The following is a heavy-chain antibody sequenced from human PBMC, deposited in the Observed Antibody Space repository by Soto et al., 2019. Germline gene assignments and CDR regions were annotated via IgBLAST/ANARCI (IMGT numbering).Heavy chain of an antibody. CDR3: ARGRANYYGSGSYYMA. CDR2: INHSGST. V-gene: IGHV4-34*01. CDR1: GGSFIGYY. J-gene: IGHJ5*02. D-gene: IGHD3-10*01. Sequence: SETLSLTCAVYGGSFIGYYWSWSRQPPGKGLEWIGEINHSGSTNYNPSLKSRVTISVDTSKNQFSLKLSSVTAADTAVYYCARGRANYYGSGSYYMAWGQGTLVTVS.